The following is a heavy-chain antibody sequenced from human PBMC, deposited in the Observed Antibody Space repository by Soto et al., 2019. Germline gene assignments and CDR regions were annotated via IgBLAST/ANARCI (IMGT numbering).Heavy chain of an antibody. CDR2: IYYSGST. J-gene: IGHJ4*02. V-gene: IGHV4-59*08. D-gene: IGHD3-9*01. CDR3: ARTTGYHDY. Sequence: SETLSLTCTVSGGSISSYYWSWIRQPPGKGLEWIGYIYYSGSTNYNPSLKSRVTISVDTSKNQFSLKLSSVTAADTAVYYCARTTGYHDYWGQGTLVTVSS. CDR1: GGSISSYY.